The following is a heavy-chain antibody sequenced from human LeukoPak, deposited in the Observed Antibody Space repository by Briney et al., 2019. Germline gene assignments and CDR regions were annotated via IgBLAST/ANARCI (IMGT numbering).Heavy chain of an antibody. CDR3: ARAVDVADY. J-gene: IGHJ4*02. D-gene: IGHD3-16*01. V-gene: IGHV3-7*01. Sequence: GGSLRLSCVASGFTFSSHWMSWVRQAPGKGLEWVANIKEDESAKFYLDSVKGRFTISRDNAKNSVYLQMNSLRVEDTAVYYCARAVDVADYWGQGTPVTVSS. CDR1: GFTFSSHW. CDR2: IKEDESAK.